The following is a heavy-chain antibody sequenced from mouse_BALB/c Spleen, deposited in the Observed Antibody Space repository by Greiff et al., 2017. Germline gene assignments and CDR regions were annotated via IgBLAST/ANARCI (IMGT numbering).Heavy chain of an antibody. CDR1: GFNIKDYY. D-gene: IGHD2-3*01. J-gene: IGHJ3*01. Sequence: VQLQQSGAELVRPGALVKLSCKASGFNIKDYYMHWVKQRPEQGLEWIGWIDPENGNTIYDPKFQGKASITADTSSNTAYLQLSSLTSEDTAVYYCAGGGYSRWAYWGQGTLVTVSA. CDR3: AGGGYSRWAY. V-gene: IGHV14-1*02. CDR2: IDPENGNT.